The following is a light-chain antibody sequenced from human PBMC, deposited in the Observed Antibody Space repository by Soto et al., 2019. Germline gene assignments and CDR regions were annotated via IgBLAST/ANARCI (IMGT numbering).Light chain of an antibody. Sequence: QLVLTQPPSASASLGASVTLTCTLSSGYSNYKVDWYQQRPGKGPRFVMRVGTGGIVGSKGDGIPDRFSVLGSGLNRYLTIKNIQAEDESDYHCGADHGSGSNFVYPYVFGTGTKVTVL. CDR1: SGYSNYK. V-gene: IGLV9-49*01. J-gene: IGLJ1*01. CDR3: GADHGSGSNFVYPYV. CDR2: VGTGGIVG.